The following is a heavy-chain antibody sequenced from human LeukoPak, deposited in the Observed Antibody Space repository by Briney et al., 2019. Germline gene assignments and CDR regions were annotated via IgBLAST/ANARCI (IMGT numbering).Heavy chain of an antibody. CDR3: ALGIAAAILFDY. D-gene: IGHD6-13*01. Sequence: GGSLRLSSAASGFTGCSNYMSWVRQAPGKGLEWVSVIYSGGSTYYADSVKGRFTISRDNSKNTLYLQMNSLRAEDTAVYYCALGIAAAILFDYWGQGTLVTVSS. J-gene: IGHJ4*02. CDR2: IYSGGST. V-gene: IGHV3-53*01. CDR1: GFTGCSNY.